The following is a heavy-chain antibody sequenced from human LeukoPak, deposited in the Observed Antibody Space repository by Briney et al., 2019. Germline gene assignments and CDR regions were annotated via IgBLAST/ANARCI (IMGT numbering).Heavy chain of an antibody. D-gene: IGHD6-19*01. J-gene: IGHJ4*02. CDR1: GGSFSGYY. CDR2: INHSGST. Sequence: PSETLSLTCAVYGGSFSGYYWSWIRQPPGKGLEWIGEINHSGSTNYNPSLKSRVTISVDTSKNQFSLKLSSVTAADTAVYYCARAVAGNFDYWGQGTLVTVSS. CDR3: ARAVAGNFDY. V-gene: IGHV4-34*01.